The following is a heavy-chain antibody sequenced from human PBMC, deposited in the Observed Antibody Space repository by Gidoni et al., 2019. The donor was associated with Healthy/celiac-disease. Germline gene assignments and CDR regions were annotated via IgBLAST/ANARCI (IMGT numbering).Heavy chain of an antibody. CDR2: INHSGST. V-gene: IGHV4-34*01. CDR3: ARGGVTTGAFDI. D-gene: IGHD4-17*01. J-gene: IGHJ3*02. Sequence: QVQLQQWGAGLLKPSETLSPTCAVYGGSFSGYYWSWIRQPPGKGLEWIGEINHSGSTNYNPSLKSRVTISVDTSKNQFSLKLSSVTAADTAVYYCARGGVTTGAFDIWGQGTMVTVSS. CDR1: GGSFSGYY.